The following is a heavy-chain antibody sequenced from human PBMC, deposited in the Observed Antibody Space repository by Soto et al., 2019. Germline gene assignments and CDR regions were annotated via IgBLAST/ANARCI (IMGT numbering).Heavy chain of an antibody. CDR3: AREGPNSAPFDL. CDR2: INVGNGNT. Sequence: QAQLVQSGAEAKQPGASVKVSCKASGYTFTDYALHWVRQAPGQGLEGMGWINVGNGNTGYSRKFQGRVTNDRDLHPTTAHIEVSSLTSEATAISSGAREGPNSAPFDLWGQGTLVTLSS. J-gene: IGHJ4*02. V-gene: IGHV1-3*01. CDR1: GYTFTDYA. D-gene: IGHD2-21*01.